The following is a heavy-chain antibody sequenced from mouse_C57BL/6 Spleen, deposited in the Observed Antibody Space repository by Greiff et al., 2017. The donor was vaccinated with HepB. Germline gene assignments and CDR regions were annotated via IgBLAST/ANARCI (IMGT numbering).Heavy chain of an antibody. CDR2: IDPSDSYT. CDR3: ARGLTTRWYFDV. CDR1: GYTFTSYW. J-gene: IGHJ1*03. Sequence: VQLQQPGAELVMPGASVKLSCKASGYTFTSYWMHWVKQRPGQGLEWIGEIDPSDSYTNYNQKFKGKSTLTVDKSSSTAYMQLSSLTSEDSAVYYCARGLTTRWYFDVWGTGTTVTVSS. D-gene: IGHD1-1*01. V-gene: IGHV1-69*01.